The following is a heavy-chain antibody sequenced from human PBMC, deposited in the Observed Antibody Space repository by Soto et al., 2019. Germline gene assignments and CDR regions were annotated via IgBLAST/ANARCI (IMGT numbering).Heavy chain of an antibody. CDR2: ISGSGGST. V-gene: IGHV3-23*01. Sequence: PGGSLGPSCAASGFTFRSYAMSWVRQAPGKGLEWVSAISGSGGSTYYADSVKGRFTISRDNSKNTLYLQMNSLRAEDTAVYYCAKIPHSSSWYLDAFDIWGQGTMVTVSS. J-gene: IGHJ3*02. CDR1: GFTFRSYA. D-gene: IGHD6-13*01. CDR3: AKIPHSSSWYLDAFDI.